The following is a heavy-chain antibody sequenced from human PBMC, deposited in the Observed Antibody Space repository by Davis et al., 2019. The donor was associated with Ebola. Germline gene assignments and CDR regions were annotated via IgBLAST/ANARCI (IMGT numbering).Heavy chain of an antibody. CDR3: ARVGSSSRDYFDC. J-gene: IGHJ4*02. CDR2: IKQDGSEK. V-gene: IGHV3-7*01. CDR1: GFTFSSYG. D-gene: IGHD6-13*01. Sequence: PGGSLRLSCAASGFTFSSYGMHWVRQSPGEGLEWVANIKQDGSEKYYVDSVKGRFTISRDNAKNSLYLQLNSLRAEDTAVYYCARVGSSSRDYFDCWGQGTLVTVSS.